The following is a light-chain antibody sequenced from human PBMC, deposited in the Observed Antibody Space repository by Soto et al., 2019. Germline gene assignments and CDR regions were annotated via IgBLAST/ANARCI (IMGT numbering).Light chain of an antibody. J-gene: IGKJ1*01. CDR3: QQYNNWPRT. Sequence: ESVLTQSPGTLSLSPGDRATLSCRASQSVSSDLAWYHQKPGQPPRLLIYGASTRATGIPARFSGSGSGTEFTLTINSLQSEDFAVYYCQQYNNWPRTFGQGTKVDIK. V-gene: IGKV3-15*01. CDR2: GAS. CDR1: QSVSSD.